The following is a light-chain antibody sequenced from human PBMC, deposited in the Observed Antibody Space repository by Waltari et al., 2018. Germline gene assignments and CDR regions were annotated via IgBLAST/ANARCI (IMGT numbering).Light chain of an antibody. CDR2: QDN. CDR1: HLGDKY. Sequence: SYVLTQPPSVSVSPGQTASIPCSADHLGDKYAFWYQQKSGQSPVLVIFQDNKRPSGIPERFSGSNSGNTATLTISGTQAMDEADYYCQAWDSNTGEVFGGGTKLTVL. J-gene: IGLJ2*01. CDR3: QAWDSNTGEV. V-gene: IGLV3-1*01.